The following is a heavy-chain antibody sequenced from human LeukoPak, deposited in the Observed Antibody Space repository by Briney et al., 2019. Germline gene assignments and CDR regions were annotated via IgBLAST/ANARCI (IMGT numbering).Heavy chain of an antibody. CDR1: GFTFDDYG. D-gene: IGHD6-19*01. CDR3: ARVSDISVAAYFDY. Sequence: GGSLRLSCAASGFTFDDYGLSWVRQAPGKGLEWVSTINWNGGSTGYADSVKGRFTISRDNAKNSLYLQMNSLRAEDTAFYCARVSDISVAAYFDYWGQGTLVTVSS. CDR2: INWNGGST. J-gene: IGHJ4*02. V-gene: IGHV3-20*04.